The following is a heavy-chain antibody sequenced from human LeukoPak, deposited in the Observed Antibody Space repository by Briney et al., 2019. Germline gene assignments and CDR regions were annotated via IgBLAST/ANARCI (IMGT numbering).Heavy chain of an antibody. CDR2: ITDSGGTT. Sequence: GGSLRLSCAASGFTFTGYAMSWVRQAPGKGLEWVSAITDSGGTTYYADSVKGRFTISRDNSKNTLYLQMSSLRAEDTAVYYCAKKMSITAASQVDYWGQGTLVTVSS. D-gene: IGHD1-20*01. J-gene: IGHJ4*02. CDR3: AKKMSITAASQVDY. V-gene: IGHV3-23*01. CDR1: GFTFTGYA.